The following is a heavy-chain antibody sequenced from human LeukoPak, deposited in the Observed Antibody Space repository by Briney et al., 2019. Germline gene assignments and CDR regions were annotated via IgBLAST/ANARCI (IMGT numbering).Heavy chain of an antibody. V-gene: IGHV3-9*03. Sequence: GGSLRLSCAASGFTFNYYSMNWVRQAPGRGLDWVSGISWNSGSIGYADSVKGRFTISRDNAKNSLYLQMNSLRAEDMALYYCAKDTTPNYYGSGSYYDGAFDIWGQGTMVTVSS. CDR3: AKDTTPNYYGSGSYYDGAFDI. J-gene: IGHJ3*02. D-gene: IGHD3-10*01. CDR1: GFTFNYYS. CDR2: ISWNSGSI.